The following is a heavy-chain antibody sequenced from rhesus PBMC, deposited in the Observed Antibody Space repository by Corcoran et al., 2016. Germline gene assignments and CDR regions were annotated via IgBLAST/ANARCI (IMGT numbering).Heavy chain of an antibody. CDR2: ISSGGTT. Sequence: EVQLVESGGDLAKPGGSLRLSCAAPGFPFSGYAMHGDRKPPGQGLEWVSIISSGGTTYYAESVKCRFTISRDNSKNTLSLQMDSLKTEDTAVYYCAKDRGSSPYYGLDSWGQGVVVTVSS. V-gene: IGHV3-103*01. D-gene: IGHD4-29*01. J-gene: IGHJ6*01. CDR3: AKDRGSSPYYGLDS. CDR1: GFPFSGYA.